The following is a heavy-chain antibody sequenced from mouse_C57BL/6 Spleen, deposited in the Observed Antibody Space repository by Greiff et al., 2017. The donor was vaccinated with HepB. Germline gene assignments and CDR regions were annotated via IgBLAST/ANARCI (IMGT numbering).Heavy chain of an antibody. CDR1: GYSITSGYY. Sequence: ESGPGLVKPSQSLSLTCSVTGYSITSGYYWNWIRQFPGNKLEWMGYISYDGSNNYNPSLKNRISITRDTSKNQFFLKLNSVTTEDTATYYCARAYYDYGYYFDYWGQGTTLTVSS. CDR2: ISYDGSN. J-gene: IGHJ2*01. V-gene: IGHV3-6*01. CDR3: ARAYYDYGYYFDY. D-gene: IGHD2-4*01.